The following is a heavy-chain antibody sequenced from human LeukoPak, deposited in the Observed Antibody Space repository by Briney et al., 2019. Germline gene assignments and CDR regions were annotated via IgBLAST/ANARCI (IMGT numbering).Heavy chain of an antibody. CDR1: GFTFGNAW. CDR2: IKSKTDGGTT. CDR3: TTTRTYYDFWSGYYPFDY. V-gene: IGHV3-15*01. D-gene: IGHD3-3*01. Sequence: PGGSLRLSCAASGFTFGNAWMSWVRQAPGKGLEWVGRIKSKTDGGTTDYAAPVKGRFTTSRDDSKNTLYLQMNSLKTEDTAVYYCTTTRTYYDFWSGYYPFDYWGQGTLVTVSS. J-gene: IGHJ4*02.